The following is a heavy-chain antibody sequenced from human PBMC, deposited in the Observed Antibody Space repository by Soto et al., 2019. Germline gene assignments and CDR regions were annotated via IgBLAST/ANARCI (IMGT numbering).Heavy chain of an antibody. CDR1: GGCITSENW. CDR3: VRDRGAVWGNYPKRATKFHS. J-gene: IGHJ4*02. Sequence: SENVSLTCTVSGGCITSENWWSGVRKPPGKGLEWIGEIYHSGSANYNPSLKSRATISLDKSKSQFSLKLTSVTAADKAIYYCVRDRGAVWGNYPKRATKFHSWGQGPPVTVS. V-gene: IGHV4-4*02. D-gene: IGHD3-16*01. CDR2: IYHSGSA.